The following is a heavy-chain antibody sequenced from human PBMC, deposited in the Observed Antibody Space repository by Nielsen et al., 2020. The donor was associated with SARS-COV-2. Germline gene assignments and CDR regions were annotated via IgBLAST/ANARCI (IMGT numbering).Heavy chain of an antibody. Sequence: GESLKISCAASGFTFSSYGMHWVRQAPGKGLEWVAVISYDGSNKYYADSVKGRFTISRDNSKNTLYLQMNSLRAEDTAVYYCAKMSYYGSGKVYGMDVWGQGTTVTVSS. V-gene: IGHV3-30*18. CDR3: AKMSYYGSGKVYGMDV. J-gene: IGHJ6*02. CDR2: ISYDGSNK. CDR1: GFTFSSYG. D-gene: IGHD3-10*01.